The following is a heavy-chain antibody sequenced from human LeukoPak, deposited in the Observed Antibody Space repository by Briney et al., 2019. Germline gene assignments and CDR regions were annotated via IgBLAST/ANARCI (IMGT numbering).Heavy chain of an antibody. Sequence: SETLSLTCTVSGGSISSGGYYWSWIRQHPGRGLEWIGYIYYSGGTYYNPSLKSRVTISVDTSKNQFSLKLSSVTAADTAVYYCAREKAAATFPYYYYYMDVWGKGTTVTVSS. V-gene: IGHV4-31*03. CDR3: AREKAAATFPYYYYYMDV. D-gene: IGHD6-13*01. J-gene: IGHJ6*03. CDR2: IYYSGGT. CDR1: GGSISSGGYY.